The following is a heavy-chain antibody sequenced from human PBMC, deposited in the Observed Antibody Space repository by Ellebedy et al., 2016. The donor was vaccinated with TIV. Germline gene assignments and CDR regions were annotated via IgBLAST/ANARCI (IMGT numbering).Heavy chain of an antibody. CDR1: GHRFPSYW. CDR2: IDPSDSQT. J-gene: IGHJ4*02. V-gene: IGHV5-10-1*01. CDR3: ARQDNGDLRD. D-gene: IGHD2-21*02. Sequence: GESLKISCKASGHRFPSYWINWVRQMPGKGLEWVGRIDPSDSQTDYSPSFRGHVTISGDKSLTTAYLQWSSLKASDSAIYYCARQDNGDLRDWGQGTLVTVSS.